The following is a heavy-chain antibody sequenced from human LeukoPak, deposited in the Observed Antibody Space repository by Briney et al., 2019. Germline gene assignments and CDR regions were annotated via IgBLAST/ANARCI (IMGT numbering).Heavy chain of an antibody. CDR1: GFTFSSYS. Sequence: GGSLRLSCAASGFTFSSYSMNWVRQAPGKGLEWVSSISSSSYIYYADSVKGRFTISRDNAKNSLYLQMNSLRAEDTAVYYCARETYYYDSSGYGAYYFDYWGQGTLVTVSS. V-gene: IGHV3-21*01. CDR3: ARETYYYDSSGYGAYYFDY. CDR2: ISSSSYI. D-gene: IGHD3-22*01. J-gene: IGHJ4*02.